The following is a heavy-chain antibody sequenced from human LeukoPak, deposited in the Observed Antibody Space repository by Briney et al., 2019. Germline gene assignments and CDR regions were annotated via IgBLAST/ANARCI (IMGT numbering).Heavy chain of an antibody. CDR1: GGSISSYY. V-gene: IGHV4-59*01. CDR3: ARDSMYATNYFDP. CDR2: IFYSGGS. J-gene: IGHJ5*02. D-gene: IGHD2-8*01. Sequence: SETLSLTCTVSGGSISSYYWTWIRQPPGKGLEWIGYIFYSGGSNYNPSLKGRVTLSIDTSKNQFSLRLTSVTAADTAVYYCARDSMYATNYFDPWGQGTLVTVSS.